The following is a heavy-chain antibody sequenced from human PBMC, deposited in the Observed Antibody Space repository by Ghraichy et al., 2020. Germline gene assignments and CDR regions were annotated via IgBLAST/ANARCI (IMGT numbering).Heavy chain of an antibody. CDR2: INHSGST. Sequence: SQTLSLTCAVYGGSFSGYYWSWIRQPPGKGLEWIGEINHSGSTNYNPSLKSRVTISVDTSKNQFSLKLSSVTAADTAVYYCARRQRKYSSSWYWYFDLWGRGTLVTVSS. CDR3: ARRQRKYSSSWYWYFDL. V-gene: IGHV4-34*01. D-gene: IGHD6-13*01. CDR1: GGSFSGYY. J-gene: IGHJ2*01.